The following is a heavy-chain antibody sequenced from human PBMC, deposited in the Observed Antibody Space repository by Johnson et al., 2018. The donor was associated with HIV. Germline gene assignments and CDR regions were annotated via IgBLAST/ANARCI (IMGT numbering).Heavy chain of an antibody. CDR2: ISSGGGSV. Sequence: QVQLVESGGGLVKPGGSLRLSCSASGFTFSDYYMSWIRQAPGKGLEWVSYISSGGGSVYYAESMKGRFIISRDNAKNSLFVEMNSLRAKDTAVYYCVRSIQLWLPGAFDIWDQGTMVTVSS. CDR1: GFTFSDYY. D-gene: IGHD5-18*01. V-gene: IGHV3-11*04. CDR3: VRSIQLWLPGAFDI. J-gene: IGHJ3*02.